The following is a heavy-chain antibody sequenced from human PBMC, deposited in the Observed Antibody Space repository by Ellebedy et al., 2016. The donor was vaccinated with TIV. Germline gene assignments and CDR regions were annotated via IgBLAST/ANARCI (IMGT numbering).Heavy chain of an antibody. CDR3: AVSGWEGNWFDS. V-gene: IGHV1-58*01. CDR1: GLPFTRSA. J-gene: IGHJ5*01. CDR2: IAVGDGDT. Sequence: ASVKVSCKASGLPFTRSAVQWVRQARGQRPEWIGWIAVGDGDTKYAQKLQQRVALTRDMSTSMAYMELNSLISEDTAMYYCAVSGWEGNWFDSWGQGTLITVSP. D-gene: IGHD6-19*01.